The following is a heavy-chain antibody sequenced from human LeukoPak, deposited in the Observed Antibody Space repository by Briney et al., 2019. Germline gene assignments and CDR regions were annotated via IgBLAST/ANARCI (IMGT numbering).Heavy chain of an antibody. Sequence: SVTVSFKASGGTFSIYAISWVRQAPGQGLEWMGGIIPIFGTANYAQKFQGRVTITADESTSTAYMELSSLRSEDTAVYYCARYCSSTSCYEGLDYWGQGTLVTVSS. CDR1: GGTFSIYA. D-gene: IGHD2-2*01. J-gene: IGHJ4*02. CDR3: ARYCSSTSCYEGLDY. CDR2: IIPIFGTA. V-gene: IGHV1-69*13.